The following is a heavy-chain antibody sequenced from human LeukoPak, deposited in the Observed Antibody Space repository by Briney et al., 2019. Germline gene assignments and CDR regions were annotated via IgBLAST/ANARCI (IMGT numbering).Heavy chain of an antibody. D-gene: IGHD3-10*01. Sequence: SETLSLTCAVSGGSISSDNWWSWVRQPPGKGLHWIGEIHHSGTTNYNPSLKSRVTLSVDRSKSQFYLRLSSVTAADTAIYYCVRDIGSGSYFFDYWGQGTLVTVSS. CDR1: GGSISSDNW. CDR3: VRDIGSGSYFFDY. V-gene: IGHV4-4*02. J-gene: IGHJ4*02. CDR2: IHHSGTT.